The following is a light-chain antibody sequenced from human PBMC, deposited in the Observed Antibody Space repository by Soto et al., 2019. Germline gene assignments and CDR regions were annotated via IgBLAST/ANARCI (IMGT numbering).Light chain of an antibody. V-gene: IGKV4-1*01. Sequence: DIVMTQSPDSLAVSLGERATINCKSSQSILYTSNNKNYLAWYQRKPGQPPKLLIYWASTRESGVPDRFSGSGSGTDFTLTISSLLAEDVAVYYCQQYYSTPLTFGQGTKVEIK. CDR1: QSILYTSNNKNY. J-gene: IGKJ1*01. CDR3: QQYYSTPLT. CDR2: WAS.